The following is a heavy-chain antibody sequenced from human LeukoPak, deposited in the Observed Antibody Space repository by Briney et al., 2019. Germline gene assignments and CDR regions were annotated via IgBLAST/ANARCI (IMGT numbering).Heavy chain of an antibody. D-gene: IGHD3-10*01. V-gene: IGHV3-15*01. CDR3: TTGGLWYSGRVF. CDR2: IKTKTDGGTT. Sequence: PGGSLRLSCAASGFTFSNAWMSWVRQAPGKGLEWVGRIKTKTDGGTTAFAAPVKGRFTMSRDDSKNTLYLQMNSLKTEDTAMYYYTTGGLWYSGRVFWGQGTLVTVS. CDR1: GFTFSNAW. J-gene: IGHJ4*02.